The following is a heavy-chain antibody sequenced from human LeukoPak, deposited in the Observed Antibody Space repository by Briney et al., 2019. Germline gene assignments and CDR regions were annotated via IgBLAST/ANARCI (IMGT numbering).Heavy chain of an antibody. J-gene: IGHJ5*02. CDR2: INPDSGDT. Sequence: ASVKVSCKASGYTFTGYYLHWVRQAPGQGLEWMGWINPDSGDTNYLQKFQGRVTMTRDTSISTAYMELSRLRSDDTAVYYCTRDLLGGSGTFDPWGQGALVTVSS. V-gene: IGHV1-2*02. CDR1: GYTFTGYY. CDR3: TRDLLGGSGTFDP. D-gene: IGHD3-10*01.